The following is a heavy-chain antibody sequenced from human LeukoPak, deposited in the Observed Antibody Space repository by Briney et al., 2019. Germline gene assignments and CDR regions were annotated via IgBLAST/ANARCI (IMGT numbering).Heavy chain of an antibody. CDR2: ISVHNGNT. CDR3: ASGHCSSTSCYLYYYMDV. V-gene: IGHV1-18*01. J-gene: IGHJ6*03. CDR1: GYMFTIYG. Sequence: ASVKVSCKASGYMFTIYGISWVRQAPGQGVEWMGWISVHNGNTKYAQKFQGRVTMTTDTSTSTAYMELRSLRSDDTAVYYCASGHCSSTSCYLYYYMDVWGKGTTVTVSS. D-gene: IGHD2-2*03.